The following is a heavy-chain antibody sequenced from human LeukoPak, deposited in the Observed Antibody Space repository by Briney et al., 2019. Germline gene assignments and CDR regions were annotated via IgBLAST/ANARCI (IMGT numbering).Heavy chain of an antibody. J-gene: IGHJ6*02. CDR1: GGSIRSRSYY. D-gene: IGHD3-22*01. CDR2: IYYSGST. CDR3: ASQDRAFDSSGYSFGGGMDD. V-gene: IGHV4-39*01. Sequence: SETLSLTCTVSGGSIRSRSYYWGWSRQPPGKGLEWIGSIYYSGSTYYTPSLKSRVTISVDTSKNQLSLKLSSVTAADTAVYHCASQDRAFDSSGYSFGGGMDDWGQGTTVTVSS.